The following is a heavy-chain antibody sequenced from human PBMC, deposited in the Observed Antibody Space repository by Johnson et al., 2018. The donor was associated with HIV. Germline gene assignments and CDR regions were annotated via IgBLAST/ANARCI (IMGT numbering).Heavy chain of an antibody. CDR2: ISGSPI. Sequence: VQLVESGGGLVQPGRSLRLSCVASGFTFDDYAMHWVRQVSGKGLEWVSTISGSPIYYADSVKGRFTISRDNAKNSLYLQMNSLRAEDTAVYYCATFGGLLSPDAFDIWGQGTMVTVSS. D-gene: IGHD2-21*02. V-gene: IGHV3-9*01. CDR3: ATFGGLLSPDAFDI. CDR1: GFTFDDYA. J-gene: IGHJ3*02.